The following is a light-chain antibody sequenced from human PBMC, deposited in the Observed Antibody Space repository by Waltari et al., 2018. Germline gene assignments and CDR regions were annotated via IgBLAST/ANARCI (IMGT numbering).Light chain of an antibody. CDR3: LQATYPYT. CDR1: QSLVYRDGVTY. CDR2: KVS. V-gene: IGKV2-30*01. Sequence: VVMTQSPLSLPVTLGQPASISCRSSQSLVYRDGVTYLNWFHQRPGQSPRRLMYKVSNRDSGVPDRFSGSGSGTDFTLKISRVEAEDAGVYYCLQATYPYTFGQGTKLEVK. J-gene: IGKJ2*01.